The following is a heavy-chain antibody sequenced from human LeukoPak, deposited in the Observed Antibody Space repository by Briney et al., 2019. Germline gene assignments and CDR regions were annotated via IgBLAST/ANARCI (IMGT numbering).Heavy chain of an antibody. J-gene: IGHJ5*02. D-gene: IGHD6-6*01. CDR1: GGSISSYY. CDR3: ARHESGSSDPYNWFDL. CDR2: IYYSGST. Sequence: SETLSLTCTVSGGSISSYYWSWIRQPPGKGLEWIGYIYYSGSTNYNPSLKSRVTISVDTSKNQFSLKLSSVTAADTAVYYCARHESGSSDPYNWFDLWGQGTLVTVSS. V-gene: IGHV4-59*08.